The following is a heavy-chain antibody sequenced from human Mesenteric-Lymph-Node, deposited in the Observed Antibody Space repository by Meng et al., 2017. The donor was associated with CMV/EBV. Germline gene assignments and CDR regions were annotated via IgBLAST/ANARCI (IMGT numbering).Heavy chain of an antibody. Sequence: GESLKISCAASGFTFSSYWMHWVRQAPGKGLEWVSSISSSNTYIYYADSVKGRFTISRDNAKNSLYLQLNSLRAEDTAVYYCARFSRNNLYYFDYWGQGALVTVSS. CDR2: ISSSNTYI. V-gene: IGHV3-21*01. J-gene: IGHJ4*02. CDR3: ARFSRNNLYYFDY. D-gene: IGHD1/OR15-1a*01. CDR1: GFTFSSYW.